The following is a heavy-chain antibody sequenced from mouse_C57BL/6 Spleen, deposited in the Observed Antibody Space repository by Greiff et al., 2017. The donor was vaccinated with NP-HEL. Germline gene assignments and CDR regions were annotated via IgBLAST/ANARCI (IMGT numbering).Heavy chain of an antibody. V-gene: IGHV1-15*01. CDR1: GYTFTDYE. D-gene: IGHD3-2*02. Sequence: QVQLQQSGAELVRPGASVTLSCKASGYTFTDYEMHWVKQTPVHGLEWIGAIDPETGGTAYNQKFKGKAILTADKSSSTAYMELRSLTSEDSAVYYCTRRRDSSVYAMDYWGQGTSVTVSS. CDR3: TRRRDSSVYAMDY. J-gene: IGHJ4*01. CDR2: IDPETGGT.